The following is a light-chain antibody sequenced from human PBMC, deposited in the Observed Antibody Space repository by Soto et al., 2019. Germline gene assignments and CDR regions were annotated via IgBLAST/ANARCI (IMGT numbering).Light chain of an antibody. J-gene: IGKJ1*01. Sequence: EIVLTQSPGTLSLSPGERATLSCRASQIVSSSYLAWSQQKPCQAPRLLIYDASTRATGIPDRFSGSGSGTDFTLTISRLEPEDFAVYYCQQYGSSPPTFGQGTKV. CDR2: DAS. CDR1: QIVSSSY. V-gene: IGKV3-20*01. CDR3: QQYGSSPPT.